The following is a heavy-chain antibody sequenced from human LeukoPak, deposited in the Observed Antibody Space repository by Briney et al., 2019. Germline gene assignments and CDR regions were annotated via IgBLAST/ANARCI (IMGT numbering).Heavy chain of an antibody. J-gene: IGHJ4*02. Sequence: PSQTLSLTCDISGDSVSGNSAAWNWIRQSPSRGLEWLGRTYYRSKWSNDYAVSVKSRITINSDTSKNQFSLQLISVTPDDTAVYYCARDQSNGVAGTVFDYWGQGTLVTVSS. CDR3: ARDQSNGVAGTVFDY. CDR1: GDSVSGNSAA. CDR2: TYYRSKWSN. V-gene: IGHV6-1*01. D-gene: IGHD6-19*01.